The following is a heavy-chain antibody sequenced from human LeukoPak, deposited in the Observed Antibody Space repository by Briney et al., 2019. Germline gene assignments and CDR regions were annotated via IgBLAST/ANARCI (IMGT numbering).Heavy chain of an antibody. Sequence: GGSLRLSCAASGFTFSSYWMSWVRQAPGKGLEWVANIKQDGSEKYYVDSVKGRFTISRDNAKNSLYLQMNSLRAEDTAVYYCARSGDSGSYFGGGILDYWGQGTLVTVSS. J-gene: IGHJ4*02. CDR3: ARSGDSGSYFGGGILDY. CDR1: GFTFSSYW. D-gene: IGHD1-26*01. V-gene: IGHV3-7*01. CDR2: IKQDGSEK.